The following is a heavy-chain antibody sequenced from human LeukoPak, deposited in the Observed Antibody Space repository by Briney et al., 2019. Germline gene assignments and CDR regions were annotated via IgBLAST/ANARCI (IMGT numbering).Heavy chain of an antibody. CDR3: ARHRYYYGSGSYYNDRYNWFDP. D-gene: IGHD3-10*01. V-gene: IGHV4-39*01. CDR2: IYYTGPT. Sequence: SETLSLTCTVSGVSISTSRYYWGWIRQPPGKGLEWIGNIYYTGPTYYNASLKSRVTISVDTSKNQFSLKLSSVTAADTAVYYCARHRYYYGSGSYYNDRYNWFDPWGQGTLVTVSS. CDR1: GVSISTSRYY. J-gene: IGHJ5*02.